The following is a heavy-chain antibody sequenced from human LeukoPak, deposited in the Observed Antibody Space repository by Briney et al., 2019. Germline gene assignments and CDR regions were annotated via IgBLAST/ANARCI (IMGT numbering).Heavy chain of an antibody. CDR2: ISSSGSTI. D-gene: IGHD2-15*01. V-gene: IGHV3-48*03. J-gene: IGHJ4*02. Sequence: GGSLRLSCAASGFTFSSYEMNWVRQAPGKGLEWVSYISSSGSTIYYADSVKGRFTISRDNAKNSLYLQMNSLRAEDTAVYYCARGRGGLGYCSGGSCTTLMEFDYWGQGTLVTVSS. CDR1: GFTFSSYE. CDR3: ARGRGGLGYCSGGSCTTLMEFDY.